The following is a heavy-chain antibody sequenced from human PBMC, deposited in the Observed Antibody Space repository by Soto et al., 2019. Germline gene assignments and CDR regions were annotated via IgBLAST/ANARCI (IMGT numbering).Heavy chain of an antibody. Sequence: SQTLSLTCTVEGGSRGDYCWSWILKPTGKGLEWIGEITHSGSTNYNPSLRGRVSISEDTSMNHFSLRLSSVTAADTAIYYCAIGSVGARGGDRCYNLGFDPWGQGPLVTVS. CDR1: GGSRGDYC. CDR3: AIGSVGARGGDRCYNLGFDP. V-gene: IGHV4-34*01. CDR2: ITHSGST. J-gene: IGHJ5*02. D-gene: IGHD1-26*01.